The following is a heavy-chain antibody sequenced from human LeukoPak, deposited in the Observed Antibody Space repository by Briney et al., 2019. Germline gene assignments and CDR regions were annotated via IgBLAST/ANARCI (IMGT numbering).Heavy chain of an antibody. CDR1: GFTVSSNY. D-gene: IGHD6-19*01. CDR3: ARPVIAVAGKYYYYYYMDV. V-gene: IGHV3-53*01. J-gene: IGHJ6*03. CDR2: IYSGGST. Sequence: SGGSLRLSCAASGFTVSSNYMSWVRQAPGKGLEWVSVIYSGGSTYYADSVKGRFTISRDNSKNTLYLQMNSLRAEDTAVYYCARPVIAVAGKYYYYYYMDVWGKGTTVTVSS.